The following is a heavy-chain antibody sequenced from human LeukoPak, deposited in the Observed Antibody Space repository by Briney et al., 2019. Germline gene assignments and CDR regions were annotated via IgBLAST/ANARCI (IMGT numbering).Heavy chain of an antibody. CDR1: GGSISSGSYY. D-gene: IGHD3-22*01. CDR2: IYTSGST. V-gene: IGHV4-61*02. CDR3: ARVTGVRYYDSSGLSFDY. Sequence: SQTLSLTCTVSGGSISSGSYYWNWIRQPAGKGLEWIGRIYTSGSTNYNPSLKSRVTISVDTSKNQFSLKLSSVTAADTAVYYCARVTGVRYYDSSGLSFDYWGQGTLVTVSS. J-gene: IGHJ4*02.